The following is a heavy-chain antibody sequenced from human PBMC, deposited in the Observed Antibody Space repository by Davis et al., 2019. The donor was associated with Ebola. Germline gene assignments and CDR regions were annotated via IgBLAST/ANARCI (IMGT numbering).Heavy chain of an antibody. CDR2: IWYDGSNK. D-gene: IGHD3-10*01. V-gene: IGHV3-33*01. CDR3: ARAMGTYYYYGMDV. Sequence: GESLKISCAASGFTFSSYGMHWVRQAPGKGLEWVAVIWYDGSNKYYADSVKGRFTISRDNSKNTLYLQMNSLRAEDTAVYYCARAMGTYYYYGMDVGGQGTTVTVSS. J-gene: IGHJ6*02. CDR1: GFTFSSYG.